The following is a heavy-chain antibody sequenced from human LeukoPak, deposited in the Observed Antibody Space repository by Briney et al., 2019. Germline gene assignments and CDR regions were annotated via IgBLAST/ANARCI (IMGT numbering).Heavy chain of an antibody. CDR3: ARGRQWLALYYYYYYGMDV. J-gene: IGHJ6*02. CDR1: GFTFSSYG. Sequence: GGSLRLSCAASGFTFSSYGMHWVRQAPGKGLEWVAVIWYDGSNKYYADSVKGRFTISRDNSKNTLYLQMNSLRAEDTAVYCCARGRQWLALYYYYYYGMDVWGQGTTVTVSS. CDR2: IWYDGSNK. V-gene: IGHV3-33*01. D-gene: IGHD6-19*01.